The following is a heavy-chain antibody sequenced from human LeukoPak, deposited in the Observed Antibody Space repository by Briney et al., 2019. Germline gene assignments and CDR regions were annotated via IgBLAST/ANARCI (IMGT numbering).Heavy chain of an antibody. Sequence: SETLSLTCTVSGVSISSYYWSWIRQPPGKGLEWIGYIYYSGSTNYNPSLKSRVTISVDTSKNQFSLKLSSVTAADTAVYYCARRRSSGWYFDYWGQGTLVTVSS. CDR1: GVSISSYY. D-gene: IGHD6-19*01. CDR2: IYYSGST. V-gene: IGHV4-59*08. CDR3: ARRRSSGWYFDY. J-gene: IGHJ4*02.